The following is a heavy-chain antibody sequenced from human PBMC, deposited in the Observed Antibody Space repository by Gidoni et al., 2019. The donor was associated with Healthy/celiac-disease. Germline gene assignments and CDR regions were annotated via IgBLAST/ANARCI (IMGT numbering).Heavy chain of an antibody. D-gene: IGHD2-8*01. Sequence: QVQLQESGPGLVKPSGTLSLTCAVSGGSISSSNWWRWVRQPPGKGLEWIGEIYQSGSTNYNPSLTSRVTISVDKSKNQFSLKLSSVTAADTAVYYCASASTNGVPGRYGMDVWGQGTTVTVSS. CDR3: ASASTNGVPGRYGMDV. CDR1: GGSISSSNW. CDR2: IYQSGST. V-gene: IGHV4-4*02. J-gene: IGHJ6*02.